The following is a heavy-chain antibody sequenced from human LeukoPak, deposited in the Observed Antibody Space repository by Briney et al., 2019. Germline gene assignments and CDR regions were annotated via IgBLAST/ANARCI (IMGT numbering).Heavy chain of an antibody. CDR1: GGTFSSYA. D-gene: IGHD6-13*01. CDR2: IIPIFGTA. Sequence: GSSVKVSCKASGGTFSSYAISWVRQAPGQGLEWMGGIIPIFGTANYAQKFQGRVTITADKSTSTAYMELSSLRSEDTAVYYCARALGRGGSSWFTYYYYYYMDVWGKGTTVTVSS. V-gene: IGHV1-69*06. CDR3: ARALGRGGSSWFTYYYYYYMDV. J-gene: IGHJ6*03.